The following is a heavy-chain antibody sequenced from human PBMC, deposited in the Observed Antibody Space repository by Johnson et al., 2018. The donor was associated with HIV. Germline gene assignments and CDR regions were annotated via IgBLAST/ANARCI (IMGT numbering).Heavy chain of an antibody. V-gene: IGHV3-20*03. CDR3: ARVTTMMDSDAFDI. Sequence: APGKGLEWVSNINWNGGSTNYADSVKGRFTISRDNAKNSLYLHMNSLRAEDTALYYCARVTTMMDSDAFDIWGQGTMVTVSS. CDR2: INWNGGST. D-gene: IGHD3-22*01. J-gene: IGHJ3*02.